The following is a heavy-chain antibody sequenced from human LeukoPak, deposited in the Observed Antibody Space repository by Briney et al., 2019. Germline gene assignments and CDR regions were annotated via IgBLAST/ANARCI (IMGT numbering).Heavy chain of an antibody. CDR1: GFTFSSYR. V-gene: IGHV3-21*01. J-gene: IGHJ4*02. CDR2: ISSSSSYI. CDR3: ARGYSSSWYYFDY. D-gene: IGHD6-13*01. Sequence: PGGSLRLSCVASGFTFSSYRMNWVRQAPGKGLEWVSSISSSSSYIYYADSVKGRFTISRDNAKNSLYLQMNSLRAEDTAVYYCARGYSSSWYYFDYWGQGTLVTVSS.